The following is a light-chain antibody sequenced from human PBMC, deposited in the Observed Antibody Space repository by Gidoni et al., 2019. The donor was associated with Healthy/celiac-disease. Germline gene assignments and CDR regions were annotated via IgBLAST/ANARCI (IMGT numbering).Light chain of an antibody. V-gene: IGKV3-11*01. CDR3: QQRSNWPSMYT. Sequence: EIVLTQSPATLSLSPGERATLSCRASQRVSSYLAWYQQKPGQAPRRLIYDASNRATGIPARFSGSGSWTDFTLTISSLEPEDFAVYYCQQRSNWPSMYTFGQGAKLEIK. CDR2: DAS. CDR1: QRVSSY. J-gene: IGKJ2*01.